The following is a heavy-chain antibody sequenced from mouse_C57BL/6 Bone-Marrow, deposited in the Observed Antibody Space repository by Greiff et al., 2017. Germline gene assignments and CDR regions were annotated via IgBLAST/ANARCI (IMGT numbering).Heavy chain of an antibody. CDR3: ARHAVTGSAWVAY. J-gene: IGHJ3*01. Sequence: QVQLQQSGAELVKPGASVKLSCKASGYTFTEYTIHWVKQRSGQGLVWIGWFYPGCGRIKYNEKFKDKATLTADKASSTVYMELRRLTSEDSAVDICARHAVTGSAWVAYWGQGTLVTVSA. CDR1: GYTFTEYT. V-gene: IGHV1-62-2*01. D-gene: IGHD4-1*01. CDR2: FYPGCGRI.